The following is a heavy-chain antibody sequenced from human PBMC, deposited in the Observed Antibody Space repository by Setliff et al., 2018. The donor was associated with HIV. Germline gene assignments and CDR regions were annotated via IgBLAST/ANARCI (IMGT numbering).Heavy chain of an antibody. CDR1: GYTFTGYY. D-gene: IGHD4-17*01. Sequence: ASVKVSCKASGYTFTGYYMHWVRQAPGQGLEWMGWINPNSGGTNYAQKFQGRVTMTRDTSIITAYLELSSLTSADTAVYYCARDTVKATFSDYWGQGTLVTVSS. CDR3: ARDTVKATFSDY. CDR2: INPNSGGT. V-gene: IGHV1-2*02. J-gene: IGHJ4*02.